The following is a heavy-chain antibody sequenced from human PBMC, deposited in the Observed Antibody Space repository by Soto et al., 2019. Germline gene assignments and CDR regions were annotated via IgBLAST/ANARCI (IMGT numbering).Heavy chain of an antibody. J-gene: IGHJ4*02. Sequence: QAQVVQSGAEVRKPGSSVKLSCKASEGTFNSYAIAWVRQAPGQGLEWMGGIIPYYNTRNYAQKFQDRVTITADDSTNTVYVELSSLRSDDTAVYFCARGASRWYPYFFDSWAQGTLVTVSS. CDR2: IIPYYNTR. D-gene: IGHD6-13*01. CDR3: ARGASRWYPYFFDS. V-gene: IGHV1-69*01. CDR1: EGTFNSYA.